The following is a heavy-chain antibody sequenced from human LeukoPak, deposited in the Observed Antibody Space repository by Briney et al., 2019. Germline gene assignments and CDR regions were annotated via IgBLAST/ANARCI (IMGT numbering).Heavy chain of an antibody. V-gene: IGHV4-31*03. CDR3: ARATGHYYGSGSYYPTYFDY. J-gene: IGHJ4*02. D-gene: IGHD3-10*01. CDR2: IYYSGST. CDR1: GGSISSGGYY. Sequence: SQTLSLTCTVSGGSISSGGYYWSWIRQHPGEGLEWIGYIYYSGSTYYNPSLKSRVTISVDTSKNQFSLKLSSVTAADTAVYYCARATGHYYGSGSYYPTYFDYWGQGTLVTVSS.